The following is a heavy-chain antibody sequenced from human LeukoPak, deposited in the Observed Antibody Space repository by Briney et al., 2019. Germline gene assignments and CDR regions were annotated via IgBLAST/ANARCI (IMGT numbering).Heavy chain of an antibody. V-gene: IGHV4-34*01. CDR3: ARVKTKSAFDI. CDR1: GGSFSGYY. CDR2: INHSGST. J-gene: IGHJ3*02. Sequence: SETLSLTCAVYGGSFSGYYWNWIRQPPGKGLEWIGEINHSGSTNYNPSLKSRVTISVDTSKNQFSLKLSSVTAADTAVYYCARVKTKSAFDIWGQGTMVTVSS.